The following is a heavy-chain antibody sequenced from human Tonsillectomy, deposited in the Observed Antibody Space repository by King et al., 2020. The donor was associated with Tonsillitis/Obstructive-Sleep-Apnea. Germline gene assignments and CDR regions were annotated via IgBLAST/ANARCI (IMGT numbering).Heavy chain of an antibody. V-gene: IGHV3-48*02. D-gene: IGHD2-2*01. Sequence: VQLVESGGGLVQPGGSLRLSCAASGFTFSSYSMNWVRQAPGKGLEWVSYISSSSSTIYYADSVKGRFTISRDNAKNSLYLQMNSLRDEDTAVYYCARGTLGYCSSTSCYGGYYYYYYMDVWGKGTTVTVSS. J-gene: IGHJ6*03. CDR2: ISSSSSTI. CDR1: GFTFSSYS. CDR3: ARGTLGYCSSTSCYGGYYYYYYMDV.